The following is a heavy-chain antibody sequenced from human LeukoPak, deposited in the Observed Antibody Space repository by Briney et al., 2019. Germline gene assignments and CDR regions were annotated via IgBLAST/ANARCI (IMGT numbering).Heavy chain of an antibody. J-gene: IGHJ4*02. D-gene: IGHD3-10*01. CDR2: SGTGTDT. CDR1: GFTFSTYA. CDR3: ARGFYEAGTYYLSFFDY. Sequence: GGSLRLSRAASGFTFSTYAMSWVRQAPGKGLEWVSASGTGTDTYYADSVKGRFTISRDNTKSSLFLQMNSLRAEDTGVYYCARGFYEAGTYYLSFFDYWGQGTLVTVSS. V-gene: IGHV3-23*01.